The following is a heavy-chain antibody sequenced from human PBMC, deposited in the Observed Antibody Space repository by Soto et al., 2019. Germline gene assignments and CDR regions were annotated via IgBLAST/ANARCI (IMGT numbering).Heavy chain of an antibody. CDR1: SGSISSYY. Sequence: QVPLQESGPGLVKPSETLSLSCTVSSGSISSYYWSWIRQPPGKGLELIGYVHDSWGSHYNPSLKSRVAKSLDTSKSQFSLKLTSVTDPDTAGDYCVRQGFGALHGLVDVLGQGTKVTVSS. J-gene: IGHJ6*02. D-gene: IGHD3-10*01. V-gene: IGHV4-59*08. CDR2: VHDSWGS. CDR3: VRQGFGALHGLVDV.